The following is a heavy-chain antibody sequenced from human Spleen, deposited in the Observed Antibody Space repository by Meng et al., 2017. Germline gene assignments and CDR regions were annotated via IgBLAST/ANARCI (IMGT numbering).Heavy chain of an antibody. V-gene: IGHV1-46*01. CDR2: VNPSGGST. J-gene: IGHJ4*02. Sequence: ASVKVSCKASGYTFTSYYIHWVRQAPGQGLEWMGMVNPSGGSTSYAQSFQGRVTMTGDTSISTAYMELSGLRSDDTAMYYCVRDEDISAAGKLFGDYWGQGTLVTVSS. CDR3: VRDEDISAAGKLFGDY. CDR1: GYTFTSYY. D-gene: IGHD6-13*01.